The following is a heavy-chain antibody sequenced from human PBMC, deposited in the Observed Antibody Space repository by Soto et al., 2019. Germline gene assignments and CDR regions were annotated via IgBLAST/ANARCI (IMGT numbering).Heavy chain of an antibody. J-gene: IGHJ6*02. CDR3: AKDLGYCSSTSCYTNYYYYGRDV. CDR2: ISYDGSNK. V-gene: IGHV3-30*18. CDR1: GFTFSSYG. Sequence: GGSLRLSCAASGFTFSSYGMHWVRQAPGKGLEWVAVISYDGSNKYYADSVKGRFTISRDNSKNTLYLQMNSLRAEDTAVYYCAKDLGYCSSTSCYTNYYYYGRDVWGQGTTVTVSS. D-gene: IGHD2-2*02.